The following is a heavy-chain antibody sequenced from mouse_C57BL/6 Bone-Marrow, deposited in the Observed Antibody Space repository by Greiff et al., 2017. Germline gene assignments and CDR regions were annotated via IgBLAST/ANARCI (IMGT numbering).Heavy chain of an antibody. J-gene: IGHJ4*01. CDR3: ASSAITTVVAYYYAMDY. V-gene: IGHV1-52*01. CDR2: IDPSDSET. D-gene: IGHD1-1*01. Sequence: QVQLQQPGAELVRPGSSVKLSCKASGYTFTSYWMHWVKQRPIQGLEWIGNIDPSDSETHYNQKFKDKATLTVDKSSSTAYMQLSSLTSEDSAVYYCASSAITTVVAYYYAMDYWGQGTSVTVSS. CDR1: GYTFTSYW.